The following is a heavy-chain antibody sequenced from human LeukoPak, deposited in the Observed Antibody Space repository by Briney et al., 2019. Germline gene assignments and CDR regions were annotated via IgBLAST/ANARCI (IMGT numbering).Heavy chain of an antibody. Sequence: KTSETLSLTCTVSGGSISSYYWSWIRQPAGKGLEWIGRIYTSGSTNYNPSLKSRVTISLDTPKNQFSLRLNSVTAADTAVYYCARGVAGYGPYDYWGQGTLVTVSS. J-gene: IGHJ4*02. V-gene: IGHV4-4*07. D-gene: IGHD5-12*01. CDR3: ARGVAGYGPYDY. CDR1: GGSISSYY. CDR2: IYTSGST.